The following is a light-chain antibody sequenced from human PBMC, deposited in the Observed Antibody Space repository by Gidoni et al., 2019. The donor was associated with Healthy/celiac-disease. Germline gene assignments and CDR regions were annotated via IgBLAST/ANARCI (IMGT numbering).Light chain of an antibody. Sequence: HMTHSPSSLSASVGHRVTITCRASQGISNYLAWYQQNPGKVPKLLIYAASTLQSGVPSRFSGSGSGTDFTLTISSLQPEDVATYYCQKYNSAPWTFGQGTKVEIK. CDR2: AAS. V-gene: IGKV1-27*01. CDR1: QGISNY. CDR3: QKYNSAPWT. J-gene: IGKJ1*01.